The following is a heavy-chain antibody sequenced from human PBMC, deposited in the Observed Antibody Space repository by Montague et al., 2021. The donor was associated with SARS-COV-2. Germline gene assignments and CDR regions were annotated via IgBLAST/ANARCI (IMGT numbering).Heavy chain of an antibody. J-gene: IGHJ4*02. Sequence: SETLSLTCTISGGSITGYFWTWIRQPPGKGLEWLGHMHYSGSTKYNPYLESRVTMSIDTSESQFSLHLRSVTAADTGVYYCARVPFSSSWYYLDYWGQGTLVTVSS. V-gene: IGHV4-59*12. CDR1: GGSITGYF. CDR3: ARVPFSSSWYYLDY. CDR2: MHYSGST. D-gene: IGHD6-13*01.